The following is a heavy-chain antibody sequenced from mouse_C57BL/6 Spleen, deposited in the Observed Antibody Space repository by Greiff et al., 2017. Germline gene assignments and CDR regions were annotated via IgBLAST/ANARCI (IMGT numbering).Heavy chain of an antibody. V-gene: IGHV5-17*01. CDR2: ISSGSSTI. CDR1: GFTFSDYG. J-gene: IGHJ1*03. D-gene: IGHD1-1*01. Sequence: EVQRVESGGGLVKPGGSLKLSCAASGFTFSDYGMHWVRQAPEKGLEWVAYISSGSSTIYYADTVKGRFTISRDNAKNTLCLQMTSLRSEDTAMYYCARPTVVAHWYFDVWGTGTTVTVSS. CDR3: ARPTVVAHWYFDV.